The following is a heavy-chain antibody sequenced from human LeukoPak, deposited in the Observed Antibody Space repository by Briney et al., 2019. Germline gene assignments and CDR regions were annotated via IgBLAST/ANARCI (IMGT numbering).Heavy chain of an antibody. Sequence: ASVKVSCKASGYTFTDYYRHWVRQAPGQGLEWMGWINPNSGGTNYAQKFQGRVTMTRDTSISTAYMELSRLRSDDTAVYYCARGPFPGSTENNWFDPWGQGTLVTVSS. V-gene: IGHV1-2*02. CDR2: INPNSGGT. D-gene: IGHD3-3*02. J-gene: IGHJ5*02. CDR3: ARGPFPGSTENNWFDP. CDR1: GYTFTDYY.